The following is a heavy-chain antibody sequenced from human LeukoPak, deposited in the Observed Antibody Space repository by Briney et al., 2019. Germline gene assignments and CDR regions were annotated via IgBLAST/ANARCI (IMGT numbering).Heavy chain of an antibody. CDR3: ARVVVQLWPNWFDP. CDR2: IYYSGST. J-gene: IGHJ5*02. D-gene: IGHD5-18*01. V-gene: IGHV4-30-4*08. Sequence: LRLSCAASGFTFSSYAMSWIRQPPGKGLEWIGYIYYSGSTYYNPSLKSRVTISVDTSKNQFSLKLSSVTAADTAVYYCARVVVQLWPNWFDPWGQGTLVTVSS. CDR1: GFTFSSYA.